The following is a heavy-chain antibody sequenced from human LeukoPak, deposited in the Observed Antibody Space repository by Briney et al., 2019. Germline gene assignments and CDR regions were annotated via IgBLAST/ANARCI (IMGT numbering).Heavy chain of an antibody. CDR3: ARGSSILRFLEWLPTDFDY. CDR1: GGSISSSSYY. Sequence: SETLSLTCTVSGGSISSSSYYWGWIRQPPGKGLEWIGSIYYSGSTYYNPSLKSRVTISVDTSKNQFSLKLSSVTAADTAVYYCARGSSILRFLEWLPTDFDYWGQGTLVTVSS. V-gene: IGHV4-39*07. CDR2: IYYSGST. D-gene: IGHD3-3*01. J-gene: IGHJ4*02.